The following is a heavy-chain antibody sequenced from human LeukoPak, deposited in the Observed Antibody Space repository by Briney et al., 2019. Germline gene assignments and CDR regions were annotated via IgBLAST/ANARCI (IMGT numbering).Heavy chain of an antibody. CDR3: ARRGDYEFDS. J-gene: IGHJ4*02. CDR1: GGSLSSSSYY. D-gene: IGHD4-17*01. CDR2: IYYSGSA. Sequence: SETLSLTCTVSGGSLSSSSYYWGWIRQPPGKGLEWIGSIYYSGSAYYNPSLKSRVTISVDTSKNQFSLKLTSVTAADTAVYYCARRGDYEFDSWGQGTLVTVSS. V-gene: IGHV4-39*01.